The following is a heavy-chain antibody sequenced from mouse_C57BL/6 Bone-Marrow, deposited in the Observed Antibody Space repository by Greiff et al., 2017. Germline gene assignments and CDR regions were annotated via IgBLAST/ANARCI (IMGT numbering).Heavy chain of an antibody. V-gene: IGHV1-64*01. CDR1: GYTFTSYW. CDR3: AREGVITTVVEGY. D-gene: IGHD1-1*01. J-gene: IGHJ2*01. CDR2: IHPNSGST. Sequence: VQLQQPGAELVKPGASVKLSCKASGYTFTSYWMHWVKQRPGQGLEWIGMIHPNSGSTNYNEKFKSKATLTVDKSSSTAYMQLSSLTSEDSAVYYCAREGVITTVVEGYWGQGTTLTVSS.